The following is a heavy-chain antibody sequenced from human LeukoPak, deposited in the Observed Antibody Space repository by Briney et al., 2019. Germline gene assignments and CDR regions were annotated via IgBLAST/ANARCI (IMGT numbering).Heavy chain of an antibody. CDR2: ISNNNAI. CDR3: AREETRGGDLHQ. J-gene: IGHJ4*02. D-gene: IGHD2-21*02. CDR1: GFTFSSYS. V-gene: IGHV3-69-1*01. Sequence: GGSLRLSCAASGFTFSSYSMNWVRQSPGKGLEWVSSISNNNAIFYADSVKGRFTISRDNARNSLFLQMLSLRVEDTAVYYCAREETRGGDLHQWGQGVRVTVSS.